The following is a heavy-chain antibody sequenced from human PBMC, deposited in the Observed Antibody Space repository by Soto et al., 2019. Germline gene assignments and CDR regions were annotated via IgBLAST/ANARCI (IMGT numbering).Heavy chain of an antibody. D-gene: IGHD2-8*01. CDR2: IIPVVGTT. Sequence: QVQLVQSGAEVKKPGSSVKVSCKASGDTFTTNSLNWVRQAPGQGLEWMGGIIPVVGTTKYAQKYQDRVTITGDKSTDTAYMELSSLRSDDTDVYYCARGLLYATTYFEYWGQGTQVTVSS. J-gene: IGHJ4*02. CDR3: ARGLLYATTYFEY. V-gene: IGHV1-69*06. CDR1: GDTFTTNS.